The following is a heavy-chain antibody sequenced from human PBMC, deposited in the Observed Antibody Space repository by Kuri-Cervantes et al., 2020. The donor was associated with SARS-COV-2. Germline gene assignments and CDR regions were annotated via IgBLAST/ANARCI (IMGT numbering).Heavy chain of an antibody. Sequence: ASVKVSCKASGGTFSSYAISWVRQAPGQGLEWMGWINPNSGGTNYAQKFQGRVTMTRDTSISTAYMELSRLRSDDTAVYYCARGVLRMPPDYWGQGTLVTVSS. D-gene: IGHD3-3*01. CDR3: ARGVLRMPPDY. J-gene: IGHJ4*02. CDR1: GGTFSSYA. CDR2: INPNSGGT. V-gene: IGHV1-2*02.